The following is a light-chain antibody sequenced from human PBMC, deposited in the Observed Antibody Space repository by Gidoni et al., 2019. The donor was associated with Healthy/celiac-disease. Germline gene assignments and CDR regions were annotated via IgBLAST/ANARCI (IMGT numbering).Light chain of an antibody. V-gene: IGLV3-1*01. CDR1: KLGDKY. CDR2: QDS. J-gene: IGLJ2*01. Sequence: SYVLTQPPSVSVSPGQTASITCSGEKLGDKYACWYQQKPGQSPVLVIYQDSKRPSGIPERFSGSNSGNTATLTISGTQAMDEADYYCQAWDSSTGVFGGGTKLTVL. CDR3: QAWDSSTGV.